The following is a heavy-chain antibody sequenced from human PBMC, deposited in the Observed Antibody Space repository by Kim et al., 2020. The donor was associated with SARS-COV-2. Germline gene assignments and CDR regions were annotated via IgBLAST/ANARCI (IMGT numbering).Heavy chain of an antibody. CDR1: GGSISSYY. CDR2: IYTSGST. CDR3: AREGRYFDWHITDYYYYYYMDV. V-gene: IGHV4-4*07. J-gene: IGHJ6*03. D-gene: IGHD3-9*01. Sequence: SQTLSLTCTVSGGSISSYYWSWIRQPAGKGLEWIGRIYTSGSTNYNPSLKSRVTMSVDTSKNQFSLKLSSVTAADTAVYYCAREGRYFDWHITDYYYYYYMDVWGKGTTVTVSS.